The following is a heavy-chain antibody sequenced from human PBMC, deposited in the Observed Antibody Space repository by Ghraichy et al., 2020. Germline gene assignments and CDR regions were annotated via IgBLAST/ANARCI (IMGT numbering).Heavy chain of an antibody. J-gene: IGHJ4*02. CDR1: GLTSPDYGTYG. Sequence: GGSLRLSCAASGLTSPDYGTYGMNWVRQAPGKGLEWVSAISGSGGGTYYADSVKGRFTISRDNSKKTLYLQMNRLRAEDTAIYYCAKDRWLDTTMTRPWDYWGQGTLVTVSS. D-gene: IGHD5-18*01. CDR3: AKDRWLDTTMTRPWDY. V-gene: IGHV3-23*01. CDR2: ISGSGGGT.